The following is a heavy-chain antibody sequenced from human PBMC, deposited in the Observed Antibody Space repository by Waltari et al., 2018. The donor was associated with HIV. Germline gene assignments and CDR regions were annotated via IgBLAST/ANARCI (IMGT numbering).Heavy chain of an antibody. CDR1: GFTLTTPW. D-gene: IGHD2-15*01. CDR2: INPDGTDT. V-gene: IGHV3-74*01. J-gene: IGHJ6*02. Sequence: EVQLVEYGGGLVQPGGSLRLSCAASGFTLTTPWVHWVRQVPGKGLVWVSRINPDGTDTRYAECVKGRCTISRDNAKNTVYLQVNSLRGEDTSVYYCARGKDCGGGTCDGYHYYGLDVWGQGTTVTVSS. CDR3: ARGKDCGGGTCDGYHYYGLDV.